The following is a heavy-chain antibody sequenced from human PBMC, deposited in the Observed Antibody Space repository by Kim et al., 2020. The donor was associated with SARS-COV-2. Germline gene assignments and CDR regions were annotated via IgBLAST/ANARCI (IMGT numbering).Heavy chain of an antibody. CDR1: GGSMSNGDSMNNYK. V-gene: IGHV4-61*01. Sequence: SETLSLTCSVSGGSMSNGDSMNNYKWSWVRQPPKKGLEWIGYIYYGGSTNYNPSLKSRVTISIDTSRNQFSLMLNSVTAADTALYYCTRFWSGLDYWGQGSLVSVSS. CDR2: IYYGGST. CDR3: TRFWSGLDY. J-gene: IGHJ4*02. D-gene: IGHD3-3*01.